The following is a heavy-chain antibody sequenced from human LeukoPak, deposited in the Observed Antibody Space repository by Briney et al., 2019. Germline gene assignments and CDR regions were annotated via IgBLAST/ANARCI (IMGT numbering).Heavy chain of an antibody. CDR1: GFTFSSYW. CDR2: IKQDGSEK. D-gene: IGHD3-22*01. Sequence: GGSLRLSCAASGFTFSSYWMSWVRQAPGRGLEWVANIKQDGSEKYYVDSVKGRFTISRDNAKNSLYLQMNSLRAEDTAVYYCARLRRYNIVVITYFDYWGQGTLVTVSS. J-gene: IGHJ4*02. CDR3: ARLRRYNIVVITYFDY. V-gene: IGHV3-7*01.